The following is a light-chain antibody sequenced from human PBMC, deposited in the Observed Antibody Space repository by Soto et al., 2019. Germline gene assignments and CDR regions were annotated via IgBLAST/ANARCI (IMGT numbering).Light chain of an antibody. V-gene: IGLV2-14*01. CDR2: EVS. CDR1: SSDVGYDNY. CDR3: TSHTASSTWV. J-gene: IGLJ3*02. Sequence: QSALTQPASVSGSPGQSITISCTRTSSDVGYDNYVSWFQQHPGKAPKLMIYEVSRRPSGVSNRFSGSKSANTASLTTSGLQAEDEADYYCTSHTASSTWVFGGGTKLTVL.